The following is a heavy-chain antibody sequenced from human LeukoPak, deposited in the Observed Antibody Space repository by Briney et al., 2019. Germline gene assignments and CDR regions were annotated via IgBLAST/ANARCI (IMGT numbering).Heavy chain of an antibody. Sequence: SETLSLTCIVSGDSFSRSGYYCWRWTRHPPGKGLAWLGNIYSRGSANYNSSLKSRVTMSVDTSNNQFSLKLSSVTAADSAVYYCGRFKSSGWYYFAYWGQGTLVTVSS. CDR3: GRFKSSGWYYFAY. V-gene: IGHV4-61*08. CDR1: GDSFSRSGYY. J-gene: IGHJ4*02. D-gene: IGHD6-19*01. CDR2: IYSRGSA.